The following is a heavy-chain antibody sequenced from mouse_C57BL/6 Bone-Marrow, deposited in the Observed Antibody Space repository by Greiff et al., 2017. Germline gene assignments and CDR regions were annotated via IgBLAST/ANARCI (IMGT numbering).Heavy chain of an antibody. CDR1: GYTFTSYW. D-gene: IGHD4-1*01. CDR3: APRNWEDYAMDY. J-gene: IGHJ4*01. CDR2: INPSSGYT. V-gene: IGHV1-7*01. Sequence: VKLQESGAELAKPGASVKLSCTASGYTFTSYWMHWVQQRPGQGLEWIGYINPSSGYTKYNQKFKDKATLTADKSSSTAYMQLSSLTYEDSAVYYCAPRNWEDYAMDYWGQGTSVTVSS.